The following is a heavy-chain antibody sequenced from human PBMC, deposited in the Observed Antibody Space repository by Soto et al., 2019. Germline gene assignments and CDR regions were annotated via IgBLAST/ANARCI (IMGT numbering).Heavy chain of an antibody. CDR2: IHYSGGT. J-gene: IGHJ5*02. V-gene: IGHV4-59*01. D-gene: IGHD6-6*01. CDR1: GGYISSYY. CDR3: ARGVAIPSRSALEWFGP. Sequence: QVQLQESGPGLVKPSETLSLTCTVSGGYISSYYWSWIRQPPGKGLEWIGYIHYSGGTNYNHSLTRRVTTGVDTSKSQFSRKLSSMTAADTGVYCWARGVAIPSRSALEWFGPWGQGTLVTVSS.